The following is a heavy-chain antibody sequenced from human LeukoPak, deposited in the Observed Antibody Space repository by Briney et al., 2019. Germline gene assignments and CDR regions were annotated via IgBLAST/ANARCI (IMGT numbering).Heavy chain of an antibody. CDR2: IFHTGST. V-gene: IGHV4-38-2*02. J-gene: IGHJ3*02. Sequence: SETLSLTCTVSGDSISSGNYWGWIRQPPGKGLEWIGSIFHTGSTYFNLSLKSRVTISVDTSKNQFSLRLSSVTAADTAVYYCAGSYDYGDHYLPDDAFDIWGQGTMVTVSS. CDR3: AGSYDYGDHYLPDDAFDI. CDR1: GDSISSGNY. D-gene: IGHD4-17*01.